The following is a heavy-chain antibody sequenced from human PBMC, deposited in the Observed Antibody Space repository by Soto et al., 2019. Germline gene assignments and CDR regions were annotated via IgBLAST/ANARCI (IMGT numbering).Heavy chain of an antibody. V-gene: IGHV3-30*18. CDR1: GFTFSSYG. D-gene: IGHD3-10*01. CDR2: ISYDGSNK. CDR3: AKDTALPSAGFGELTNFDY. J-gene: IGHJ4*02. Sequence: GGSLRLSCAASGFTFSSYGMHWVRQAPGKGLEWVAVISYDGSNKYYADSVKGRFTISRDNSKNTLYLQMNSLRAEDTAVYYCAKDTALPSAGFGELTNFDYWGQGTLVTVSS.